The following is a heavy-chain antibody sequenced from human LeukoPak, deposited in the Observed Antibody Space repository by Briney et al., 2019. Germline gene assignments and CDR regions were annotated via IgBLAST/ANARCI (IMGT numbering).Heavy chain of an antibody. V-gene: IGHV3-23*01. J-gene: IGHJ2*01. Sequence: GGSLRLSCAASGFTFSSYWMHWVRQAPGKGLVWVSVITDSGVSTYYADSVKGRFAISRDNSKDTLFLHMNSLRAEDTAVYYCAKGHNWSPGAWYFDLWGRGTLVTVSS. CDR1: GFTFSSYW. CDR3: AKGHNWSPGAWYFDL. CDR2: ITDSGVST. D-gene: IGHD1-20*01.